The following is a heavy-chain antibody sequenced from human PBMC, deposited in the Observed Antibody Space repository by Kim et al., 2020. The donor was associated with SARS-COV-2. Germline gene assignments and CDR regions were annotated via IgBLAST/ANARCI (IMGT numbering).Heavy chain of an antibody. CDR2: FDPEDGET. V-gene: IGHV1-24*01. J-gene: IGHJ4*02. Sequence: ASVKVSCKVSGYTLTELSMHWVRQAPGKGLEWMGGFDPEDGETIYAQKFQGRVTMTEDTSTDTAYMELSSLRSEDTAVYYCATDRYNWNDLFFGKRTFDYWGQGTLVTVSS. CDR3: ATDRYNWNDLFFGKRTFDY. D-gene: IGHD1-1*01. CDR1: GYTLTELS.